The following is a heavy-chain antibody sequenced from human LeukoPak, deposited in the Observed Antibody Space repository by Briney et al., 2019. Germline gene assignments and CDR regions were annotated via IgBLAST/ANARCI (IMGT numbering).Heavy chain of an antibody. V-gene: IGHV4-38-2*02. CDR1: GYSISSGYY. D-gene: IGHD3-10*01. CDR2: IYYSGST. Sequence: SETLSLTCTVSGYSISSGYYWGWIRQPPGQGLEWIGYIYYSGSTNYKPSLKSRVTISVDTSKNQFSLKLSSVTAADTAVYYCARKGYYGSRHRAYYYYYYMDVWGKGTTVTVSS. J-gene: IGHJ6*03. CDR3: ARKGYYGSRHRAYYYYYYMDV.